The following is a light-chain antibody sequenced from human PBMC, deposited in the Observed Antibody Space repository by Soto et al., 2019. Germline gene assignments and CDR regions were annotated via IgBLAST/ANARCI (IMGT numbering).Light chain of an antibody. CDR2: DAS. Sequence: EIVLTQSPATLSLSPGERATLSCRASQNVSSYLAWYQQKPGQAPRLLIYDASNRATGIPARFSGSGSGTDFTLTISSLAPEDFAVNYCQQSSNWQWTFGQGTKVDNK. V-gene: IGKV3-11*01. CDR3: QQSSNWQWT. CDR1: QNVSSY. J-gene: IGKJ1*01.